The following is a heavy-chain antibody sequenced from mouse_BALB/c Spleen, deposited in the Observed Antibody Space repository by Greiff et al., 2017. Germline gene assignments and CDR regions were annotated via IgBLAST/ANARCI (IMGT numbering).Heavy chain of an antibody. J-gene: IGHJ4*01. CDR2: IWAGGST. Sequence: VQLQQSGPGLVAPSQSLSITCTVSGFSLTSYGVHWVRQPPGKGLEWLGVIWAGGSTNYNSALMSRLSISKDNSKSQVFLKMNSLQTDDTAMYYCARGPHYRSYAMDYWGQGTSVTVSS. D-gene: IGHD2-14*01. CDR1: GFSLTSYG. CDR3: ARGPHYRSYAMDY. V-gene: IGHV2-9*02.